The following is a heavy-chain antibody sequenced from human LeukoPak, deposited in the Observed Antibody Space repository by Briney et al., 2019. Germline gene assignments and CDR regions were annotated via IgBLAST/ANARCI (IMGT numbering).Heavy chain of an antibody. V-gene: IGHV1-2*02. D-gene: IGHD3-10*01. CDR2: INPNSGGT. CDR1: GYTFTGYY. J-gene: IGHJ4*02. Sequence: ASVKVSCKASGYTFTGYYMHWVRQAPGRGLEWMGWINPNSGGTNYAQKFQGRVTMTRDTSINTAYMELSRLRSDDTAVYYCARDGDYFGSGSYYNFDYWGQGTLVTVSS. CDR3: ARDGDYFGSGSYYNFDY.